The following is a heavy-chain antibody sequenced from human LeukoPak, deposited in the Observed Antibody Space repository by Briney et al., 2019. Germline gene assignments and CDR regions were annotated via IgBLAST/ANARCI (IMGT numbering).Heavy chain of an antibody. CDR2: IIPIFGTA. D-gene: IGHD3-10*01. CDR1: GRTFSSYA. CDR3: ARSLNLYYGSGSYYF. V-gene: IGHV1-69*05. Sequence: SVKVSCKASGRTFSSYAISWVRQAPGQGLEWMGRIIPIFGTANYAQKFQGRVTITTDESTSTAYMELSSLRSEDTAVYYCARSLNLYYGSGSYYFWGQGTLVTVSS. J-gene: IGHJ4*02.